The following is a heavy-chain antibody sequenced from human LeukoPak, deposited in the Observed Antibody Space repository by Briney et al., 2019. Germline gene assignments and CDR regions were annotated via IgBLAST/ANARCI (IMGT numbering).Heavy chain of an antibody. CDR1: GGSISSSSYY. CDR2: IYYSGST. V-gene: IGHV4-39*01. Sequence: SETLSLTCTVSGGSISSSSYYWGWIRQPPGKGLERIGSIYYSGSTYYNPSLKSRVTISVDTSKNQFSLKLSSVTAADTAVYYCALVGATNWFDPWGQGTLVTVSS. D-gene: IGHD1-26*01. CDR3: ALVGATNWFDP. J-gene: IGHJ5*02.